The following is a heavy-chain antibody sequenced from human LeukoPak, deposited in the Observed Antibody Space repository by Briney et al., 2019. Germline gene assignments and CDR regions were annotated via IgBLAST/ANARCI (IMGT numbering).Heavy chain of an antibody. Sequence: PSETLSLTCTVSGGSISSSSDYWGWIRQPPGKGLEWIGSIYYSGDTYYNPPLKSRVTISVDTSKIQVSLKLSSVTAADTAVYYCARHRRYYDSSGYHTLLDYWGQGTLVTVSS. CDR2: IYYSGDT. CDR1: GGSISSSSDY. CDR3: ARHRRYYDSSGYHTLLDY. V-gene: IGHV4-39*01. J-gene: IGHJ4*02. D-gene: IGHD3-22*01.